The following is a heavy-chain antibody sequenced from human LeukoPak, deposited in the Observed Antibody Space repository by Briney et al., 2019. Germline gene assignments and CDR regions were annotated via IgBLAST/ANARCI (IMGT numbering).Heavy chain of an antibody. Sequence: GASVKVSCKASGYTFTSYDISWVRQDPGQGLEWMGWISPYNGNTNYAQKLQGRVTMTTDTSTSTAYMELRSLRSDDTAVYYCARGDFWSGYSGYYFDYWGQGTLVTVSS. CDR3: ARGDFWSGYSGYYFDY. D-gene: IGHD3-3*01. CDR2: ISPYNGNT. CDR1: GYTFTSYD. V-gene: IGHV1-18*01. J-gene: IGHJ4*02.